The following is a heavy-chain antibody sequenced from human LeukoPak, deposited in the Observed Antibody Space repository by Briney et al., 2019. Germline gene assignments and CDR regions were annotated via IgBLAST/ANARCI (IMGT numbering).Heavy chain of an antibody. D-gene: IGHD1/OR15-1a*01. J-gene: IGHJ4*02. CDR2: IKRNIDGETT. CDR3: VTGLGRTDHVY. Sequence: GGCLRLSGAASGFTLSSTWLSGGPHAPGRGRGCGGRIKRNIDGETTDYAAPVNGRFTISRDDSKNTLYLQMNSLKTEDTAVYYCVTGLGRTDHVYWGQGTLVTVSS. CDR1: GFTLSSTW. V-gene: IGHV3-15*01.